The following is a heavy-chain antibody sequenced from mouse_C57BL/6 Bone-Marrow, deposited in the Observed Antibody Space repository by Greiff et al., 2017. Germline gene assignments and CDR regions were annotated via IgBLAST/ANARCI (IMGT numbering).Heavy chain of an antibody. CDR1: GYTFTDYE. CDR3: TKGIGGYFDV. J-gene: IGHJ1*03. Sequence: ESGAELVRPGASVTLSCKASGYTFTDYEMHWVKQTPVHGLEWIGAIDPETGGTAYNQKFKGKAILTADKSSSTAYMELRSLTSEDSAVYYCTKGIGGYFDVWGTGTTVTVSS. CDR2: IDPETGGT. V-gene: IGHV1-15*01.